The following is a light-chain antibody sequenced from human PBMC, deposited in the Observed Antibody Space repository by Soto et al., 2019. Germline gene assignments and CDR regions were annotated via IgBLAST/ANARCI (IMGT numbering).Light chain of an antibody. V-gene: IGKV1-6*01. CDR1: QGIRNA. CDR3: LQDYTYPLT. Sequence: AIQMTQSPSSVSVSVGDRVTIICRSNQGIRNALCWYQQKPGKDPKILISVAFSLQSGVPSRFSGSGSGTDFNLTISRLQTEDFATYECLQDYTYPLTFGGGTKVDIK. CDR2: VAF. J-gene: IGKJ4*01.